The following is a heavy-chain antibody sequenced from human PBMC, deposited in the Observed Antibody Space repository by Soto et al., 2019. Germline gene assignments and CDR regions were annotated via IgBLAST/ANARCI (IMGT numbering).Heavy chain of an antibody. CDR3: ARSKGALNYYDSSGHFDY. J-gene: IGHJ4*02. V-gene: IGHV1-69*13. D-gene: IGHD3-22*01. Sequence: GASVKVSCKASGDTFSRYAISWVRQAPGKVLEWMGGIIPIFGTANYAQKFEGRVTITADESTGTAYMELSSLRSEDTAVYYCARSKGALNYYDSSGHFDYWGQGTLVTVSS. CDR1: GDTFSRYA. CDR2: IIPIFGTA.